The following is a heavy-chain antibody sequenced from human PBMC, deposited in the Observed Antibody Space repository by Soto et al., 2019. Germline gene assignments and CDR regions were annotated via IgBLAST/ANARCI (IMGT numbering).Heavy chain of an antibody. D-gene: IGHD4-17*01. J-gene: IGHJ5*02. V-gene: IGHV1-8*01. CDR1: GYTFTSYD. CDR2: MNPNSGNT. Sequence: QVQLVQSGAEVTKPGASVKVSCKASGYTFTSYDINWVRQATGQGLEWMGWMNPNSGNTGYAQKFQGRVTMPRNTSISTAYMELSSLRSEDTAVYYCARSQTAVTTFRWSHWFDPWGQGTLVTVSS. CDR3: ARSQTAVTTFRWSHWFDP.